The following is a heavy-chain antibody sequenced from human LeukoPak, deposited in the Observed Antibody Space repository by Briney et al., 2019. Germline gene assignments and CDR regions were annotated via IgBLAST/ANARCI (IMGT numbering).Heavy chain of an antibody. Sequence: ASVKVSCKASGYTFTSYGISWVRQAHGQGIEWMGWISAYNGNTNYAQKLQGRVTMTTDTSTSTAYMELRSLRSDDTAVYYCAREPRQLMGAHHWGQGTLVTVSS. J-gene: IGHJ4*02. CDR1: GYTFTSYG. CDR2: ISAYNGNT. V-gene: IGHV1-18*01. D-gene: IGHD1-26*01. CDR3: AREPRQLMGAHH.